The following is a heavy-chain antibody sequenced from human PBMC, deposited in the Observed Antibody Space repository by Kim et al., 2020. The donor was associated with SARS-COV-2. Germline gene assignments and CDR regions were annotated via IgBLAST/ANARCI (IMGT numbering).Heavy chain of an antibody. CDR1: GFTFSSYE. D-gene: IGHD6-13*01. V-gene: IGHV3-48*03. CDR3: AREDPIAPPYYYYYGMDV. Sequence: GGSLRLSCAASGFTFSSYEMNWVRQAPGKGLEWVSYISSSGSTIYYADSVKGRFTISRDNAKNSLYLQMNSLRAEDTAVYYCAREDPIAPPYYYYYGMDVWGQGTTVTVSS. CDR2: ISSSGSTI. J-gene: IGHJ6*02.